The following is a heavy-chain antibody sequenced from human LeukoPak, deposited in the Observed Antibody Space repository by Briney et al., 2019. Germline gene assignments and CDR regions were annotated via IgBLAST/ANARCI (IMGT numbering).Heavy chain of an antibody. CDR3: ARGVVVVAPSYYYYYGMDV. V-gene: IGHV1-8*01. J-gene: IGHJ6*02. Sequence: ASVKVSCKASGYTFTSYDINWVRQATGQGLEWVGWMNPNSGNTGYAQKFQGRVTMTRNTSISTAYMELSSLRSEDTAVYYCARGVVVVAPSYYYYYGMDVWGQGTTVTVSS. CDR2: MNPNSGNT. D-gene: IGHD2-15*01. CDR1: GYTFTSYD.